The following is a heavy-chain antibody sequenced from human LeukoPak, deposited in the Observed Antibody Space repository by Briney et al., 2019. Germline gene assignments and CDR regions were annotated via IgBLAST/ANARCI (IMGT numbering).Heavy chain of an antibody. CDR2: IWDDGNNK. CDR3: ARDSYQDYYGRFDP. V-gene: IGHV3-33*01. J-gene: IGHJ5*02. Sequence: GGPLRPSCAASGFSFSNHGMHWVRQAPGKRLEWVAVIWDDGNNKRYANSVNGRFTISRDNSENTLYLQMNGLTAEDTAMYYCARDSYQDYYGRFDPWGQGTLVIVSS. CDR1: GFSFSNHG. D-gene: IGHD3-10*01.